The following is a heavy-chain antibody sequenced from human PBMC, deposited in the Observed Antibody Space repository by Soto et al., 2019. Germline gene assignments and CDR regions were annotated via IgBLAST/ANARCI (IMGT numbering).Heavy chain of an antibody. CDR2: ISYDGSNK. J-gene: IGHJ4*02. Sequence: GGSLRLSCAASGFTFSSYAMHWVRQAPGKGLEWVAVISYDGSNKYYADSVKGRFTISRDNSKNTLYLQMNSLRAEDTAVYYCARLPSLVRGVIIRHDYWGQGTLVTVSS. V-gene: IGHV3-30-3*01. CDR3: ARLPSLVRGVIIRHDY. CDR1: GFTFSSYA. D-gene: IGHD3-10*01.